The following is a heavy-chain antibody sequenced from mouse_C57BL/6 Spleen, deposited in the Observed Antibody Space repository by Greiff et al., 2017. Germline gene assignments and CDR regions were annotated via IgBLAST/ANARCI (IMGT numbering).Heavy chain of an antibody. CDR3: ASSRLRNYFDY. J-gene: IGHJ2*01. Sequence: VQLQQSGPELVKPGASVKISCKASGYSFTGYYMNWVKQSPEKSLEWIGEINPSTGGTTYNQKFKAKATLTVDKSSSTAYMQLKSLTSEDSAVYYCASSRLRNYFDYWGQGTTLTVSS. CDR1: GYSFTGYY. V-gene: IGHV1-42*01. CDR2: INPSTGGT.